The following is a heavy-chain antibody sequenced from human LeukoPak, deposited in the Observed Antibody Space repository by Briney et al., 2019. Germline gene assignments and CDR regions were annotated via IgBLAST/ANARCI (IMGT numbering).Heavy chain of an antibody. CDR1: GGSISSSSYY. Sequence: PSETLSLTCTVSGGSISSSSYYWGWIRQPPGKGLEWIGSIYYSGSTYYNPSLKSRVTISVDTSKNQFSLKLSSVTAADTAVYYCARHGGTTGIGAFDIWGQGTMVTVSS. J-gene: IGHJ3*02. V-gene: IGHV4-39*01. D-gene: IGHD1-1*01. CDR3: ARHGGTTGIGAFDI. CDR2: IYYSGST.